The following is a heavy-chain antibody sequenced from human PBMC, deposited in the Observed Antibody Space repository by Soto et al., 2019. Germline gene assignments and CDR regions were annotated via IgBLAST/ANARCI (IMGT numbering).Heavy chain of an antibody. V-gene: IGHV4-34*01. CDR3: ARSGGNSPYYYYYYGMEV. Sequence: SETLSLTCAVYGGSFSGYYRSCIRQPPGKGLEWIGEINHSGSTIYNPSLKSRVTISVDTSKSQFSLKLSSVTAADTAVYYCARSGGNSPYYYYYYGMEVWGQGTTVTVSS. CDR1: GGSFSGYY. CDR2: INHSGST. J-gene: IGHJ6*02. D-gene: IGHD2-15*01.